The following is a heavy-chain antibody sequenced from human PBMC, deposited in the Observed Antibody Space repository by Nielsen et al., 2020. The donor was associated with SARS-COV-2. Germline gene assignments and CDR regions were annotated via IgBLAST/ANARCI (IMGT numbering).Heavy chain of an antibody. V-gene: IGHV3-7*02. CDR3: ASILRSLYYFDY. J-gene: IGHJ4*02. CDR2: IKQDATEK. CDR1: GFTFSSYW. D-gene: IGHD4-17*01. Sequence: GESLKISCAASGFTFSSYWMSWVRQAPGKGLEWVANIKQDATEKYYVDSVKGRFTISRDNAKNSLYLQMNSLRAEDTAVYYCASILRSLYYFDYWSQGTLVTVSS.